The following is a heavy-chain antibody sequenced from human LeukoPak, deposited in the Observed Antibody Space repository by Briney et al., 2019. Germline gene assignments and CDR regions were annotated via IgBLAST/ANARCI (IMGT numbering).Heavy chain of an antibody. J-gene: IGHJ4*02. CDR3: ARDTEYYDSSGYLTGSLDY. Sequence: ASVKVSCKASGYTFTSYYMHWVRQAPGQGLEWMGIINPSGGSTSYAQKFQGRVTMTRDTSTSTVYMELSSLRSEDTAVYYCARDTEYYDSSGYLTGSLDYWGQGTLVTVS. CDR1: GYTFTSYY. CDR2: INPSGGST. D-gene: IGHD3-22*01. V-gene: IGHV1-46*01.